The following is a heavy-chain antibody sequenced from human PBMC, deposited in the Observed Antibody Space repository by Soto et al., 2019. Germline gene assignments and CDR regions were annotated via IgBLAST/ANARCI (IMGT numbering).Heavy chain of an antibody. CDR1: GDSISSRNW. CDR3: ASQFVELLADAFDI. CDR2: IYHSGST. Sequence: QVQLQESGPGLVKPSGTLSLTCAVSGDSISSRNWWNWVRQPPGKGLEWIGKIYHSGSTNYNPSLKSRVTISVDRSKNQFSLKLNSVTAADTAVYYCASQFVELLADAFDIWGQGTMVTVSS. J-gene: IGHJ3*02. V-gene: IGHV4-4*02. D-gene: IGHD3-10*01.